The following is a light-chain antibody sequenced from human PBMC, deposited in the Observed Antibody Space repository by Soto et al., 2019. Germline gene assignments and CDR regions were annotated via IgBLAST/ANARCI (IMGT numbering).Light chain of an antibody. CDR2: DTS. V-gene: IGKV3-11*01. CDR3: QQRTDWPT. Sequence: EIVLTQSPATLSLSPGESATLSCRASQSVSHFLAWYQQKPGQAPRLLIYDTSSRATGIPGRFSGGGSGTDFTLTIDILEPADAAVYYCQQRTDWPTFGGGTKVEI. J-gene: IGKJ4*01. CDR1: QSVSHF.